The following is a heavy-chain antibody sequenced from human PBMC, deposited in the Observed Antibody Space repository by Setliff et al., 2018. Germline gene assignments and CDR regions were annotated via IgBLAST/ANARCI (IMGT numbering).Heavy chain of an antibody. D-gene: IGHD2-2*01. CDR2: ISPDSYYI. CDR1: GFTFSSYS. J-gene: IGHJ4*02. Sequence: GGSLRLSCAASGFTFSSYSMHWVRQTPGKGLEWVSSISPDSYYIYYADSIKGRFTISRDNAKSSLYLQMNSLRAEDTAVYYCARSETCHSTHCSPYDFWGQGAPVTVSS. V-gene: IGHV3-21*01. CDR3: ARSETCHSTHCSPYDF.